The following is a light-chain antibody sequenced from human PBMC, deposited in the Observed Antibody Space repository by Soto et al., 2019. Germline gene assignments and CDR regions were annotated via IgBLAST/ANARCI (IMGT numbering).Light chain of an antibody. J-gene: IGKJ1*01. CDR3: HQRQSWPRT. CDR1: QAVNTR. V-gene: IGKV3-11*01. Sequence: EIVLTQSPATLSSFPGDRVTLSCRASQAVNTRLAWYQHKPGQAPRLLIYLASNRPAGVPARVSGSGSGTDFTLTISDVEPEDFAVYYCHQRQSWPRTFGQGTTVDIK. CDR2: LAS.